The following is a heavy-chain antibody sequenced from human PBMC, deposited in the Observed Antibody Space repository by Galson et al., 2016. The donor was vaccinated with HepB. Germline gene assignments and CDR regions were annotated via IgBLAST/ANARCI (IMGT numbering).Heavy chain of an antibody. D-gene: IGHD3-9*01. CDR1: GFTSSGSA. Sequence: SVKVSCKASGFTSSGSALHWVRQAPGQRLEWIGWIVVGSGSTNYAQKFHERVTITRDMSTSTTHMEVSSLRSEDTAVYYCAVEVLICHAHFDYWGLGTLVTVAS. CDR2: IVVGSGST. CDR3: AVEVLICHAHFDY. J-gene: IGHJ4*02. V-gene: IGHV1-58*01.